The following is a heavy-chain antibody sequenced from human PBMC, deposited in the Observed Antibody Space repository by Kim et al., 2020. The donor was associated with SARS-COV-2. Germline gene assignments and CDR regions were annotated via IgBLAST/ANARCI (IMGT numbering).Heavy chain of an antibody. J-gene: IGHJ5*02. D-gene: IGHD2-8*02. Sequence: SETLSLTCTVSGGPVSSGSYYWSWIRQPPGKGLEWIGYIYYSGSTNYNPSLKSRVTISVDTSKNQFSLKLSSVTAADTAVYYCARAQSPYRWGRIWFDPWGQGTLVTVSS. CDR2: IYYSGST. CDR3: ARAQSPYRWGRIWFDP. CDR1: GGPVSSGSYY. V-gene: IGHV4-61*01.